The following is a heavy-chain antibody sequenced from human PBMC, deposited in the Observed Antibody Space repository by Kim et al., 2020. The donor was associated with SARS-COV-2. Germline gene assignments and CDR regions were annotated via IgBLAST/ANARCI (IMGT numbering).Heavy chain of an antibody. J-gene: IGHJ6*03. Sequence: SVKVSCKASGGTFSSYAISWVRQAPGQGLEWMGRIIPILGIANYAQKFQGRVTITADKSTSTAYMELSSLRSEDTAVYYCASAPITIFGVVTPGYYYMDVWGKGTTVTVSS. D-gene: IGHD3-3*01. CDR2: IIPILGIA. CDR1: GGTFSSYA. CDR3: ASAPITIFGVVTPGYYYMDV. V-gene: IGHV1-69*04.